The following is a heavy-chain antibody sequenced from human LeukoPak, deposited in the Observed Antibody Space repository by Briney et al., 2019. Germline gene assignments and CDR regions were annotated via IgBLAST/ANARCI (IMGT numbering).Heavy chain of an antibody. D-gene: IGHD2-2*01. CDR2: IKQDGSEK. Sequence: GGSLRLSCAASGFTFSSYWMSWVRQAPGKGLEWVANIKQDGSEKYYVDSVKGRFTISRDNAKNSLYLQVNSLRAEDTAVYYCAREVGYCSSTSCRYYYYYGMDVWGQGTTVTVSS. J-gene: IGHJ6*02. CDR3: AREVGYCSSTSCRYYYYYGMDV. V-gene: IGHV3-7*03. CDR1: GFTFSSYW.